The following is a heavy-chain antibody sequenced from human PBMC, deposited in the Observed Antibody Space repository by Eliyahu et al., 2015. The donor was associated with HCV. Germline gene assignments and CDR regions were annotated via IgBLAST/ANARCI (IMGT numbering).Heavy chain of an antibody. V-gene: IGHV1-46*01. Sequence: QVQLVQSGAEVGKPGASVKVSCXASGFXFTXXYFHWVRQAPGKGLEWMGILNTSGGSAKYAQMFQGRVVMTRDTSTGTLFLELSNLRPEDTAVYFCARGYFYTGIGQYDDAFDVWGQGTMVIVSS. CDR2: LNTSGGSA. D-gene: IGHD3-16*01. CDR1: GFXFTXXY. CDR3: ARGYFYTGIGQYDDAFDV. J-gene: IGHJ3*01.